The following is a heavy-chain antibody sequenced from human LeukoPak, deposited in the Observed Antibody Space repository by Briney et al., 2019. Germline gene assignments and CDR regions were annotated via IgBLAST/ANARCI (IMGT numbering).Heavy chain of an antibody. Sequence: ASVKVSRKASGYTFTTHDINWVRQATGQGLEWLGWMSPNSGDTGYAQKFQGRVTMTSDSSISTAYMELSSLRSEDTAVYYCARRLTDYFDYWGQGTLVTVSS. V-gene: IGHV1-8*01. CDR1: GYTFTTHD. D-gene: IGHD7-27*01. CDR3: ARRLTDYFDY. J-gene: IGHJ4*02. CDR2: MSPNSGDT.